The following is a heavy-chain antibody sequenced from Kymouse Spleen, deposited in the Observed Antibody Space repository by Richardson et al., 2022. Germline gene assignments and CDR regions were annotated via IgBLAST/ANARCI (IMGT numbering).Heavy chain of an antibody. CDR1: GGSFSGYY. CDR3: ARADNWNYGFDY. D-gene: IGHD1-7*01. V-gene: IGHV4-34*01. Sequence: QVQLQQWGAGLLKPSETLSLTCAVYGGSFSGYYWSWIRQPPGKGLEWIGEINHSGSTNYNPSLKSRVTISVDTSKNQFSLKLSSVTAADTAVYYCARADNWNYGFDYWGQGTLVTVSS. J-gene: IGHJ4*02. CDR2: INHSGST.